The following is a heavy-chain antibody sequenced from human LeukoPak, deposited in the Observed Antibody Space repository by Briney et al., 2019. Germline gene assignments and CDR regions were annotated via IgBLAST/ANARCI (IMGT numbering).Heavy chain of an antibody. CDR2: ISGDGGRT. Sequence: PGGSLRLSCAASGFTFDDYAMHWVRQAPGKGLEWVSLISGDGGRTYYADSVKGRFTISRDNSKNSLYLQMNSLRTEDTALYYCAKDIAAAGTGWFDPWGQGTLVTVSS. CDR1: GFTFDDYA. V-gene: IGHV3-43*02. CDR3: AKDIAAAGTGWFDP. D-gene: IGHD6-13*01. J-gene: IGHJ5*02.